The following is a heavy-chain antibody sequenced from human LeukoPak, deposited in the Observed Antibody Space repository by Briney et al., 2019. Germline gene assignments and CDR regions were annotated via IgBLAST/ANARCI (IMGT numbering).Heavy chain of an antibody. D-gene: IGHD6-13*01. J-gene: IGHJ6*03. CDR2: GSAYNCNK. V-gene: IGHV1-18*01. CDR3: ARLGSIAAAVCDVTGLQGHYYYYYYMYV. Sequence: ASEKVSCKASRYTFTSYFISWVRQAPRQGRVWRGWGSAYNCNKHYAHKVQGRVTMPTEASTTTDYMELRSLRSDDTAVYYCARLGSIAAAVCDVTGLQGHYYYYYYMYVWGKGTTVTVSS. CDR1: RYTFTSYF.